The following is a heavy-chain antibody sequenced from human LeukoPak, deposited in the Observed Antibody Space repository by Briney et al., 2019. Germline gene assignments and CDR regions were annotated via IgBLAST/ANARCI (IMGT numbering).Heavy chain of an antibody. CDR1: GFTVSDNH. V-gene: IGHV3-66*01. Sequence: GGSLRLSCVASGFTVSDNHMSWVHQPPGKGLEWVSVIWPSETTQYADSVKGRFTISRDASKNTLYLQMNSLRDEDTALYFCARRILLSGFDIWGQGTMVTVSA. CDR3: ARRILLSGFDI. J-gene: IGHJ3*02. D-gene: IGHD3-10*01. CDR2: IWPSETT.